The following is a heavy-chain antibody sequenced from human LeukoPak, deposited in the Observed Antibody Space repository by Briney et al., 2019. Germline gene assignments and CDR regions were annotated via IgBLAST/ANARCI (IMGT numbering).Heavy chain of an antibody. D-gene: IGHD4-17*01. J-gene: IGHJ4*02. Sequence: GGSLRLSCAVSGFXFSRYWMNWVRQAPGKGLVCVSRINSDGSSTSYADSVKGRFTISRDNAKNTLYLQMNSLRAEDTAVYYCARDRPHYGDYEGSDYWGQGTLVTVSS. CDR1: GFXFSRYW. V-gene: IGHV3-74*01. CDR3: ARDRPHYGDYEGSDY. CDR2: INSDGSST.